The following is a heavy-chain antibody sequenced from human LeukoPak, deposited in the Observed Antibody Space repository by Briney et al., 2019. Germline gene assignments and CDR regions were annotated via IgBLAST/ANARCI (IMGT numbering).Heavy chain of an antibody. D-gene: IGHD3-3*01. CDR2: IWYDGSNK. Sequence: GRSLRLSCAASGFTFSSYGMHWVRQAPGKGLEWVAVIWYDGSNKYYADSVKGRFTISRDNSKNTLYLQMNSLRAEDTAVYYCARGSIEYYDFWSGFDYWGRGTLVTVSS. CDR3: ARGSIEYYDFWSGFDY. J-gene: IGHJ4*02. V-gene: IGHV3-33*01. CDR1: GFTFSSYG.